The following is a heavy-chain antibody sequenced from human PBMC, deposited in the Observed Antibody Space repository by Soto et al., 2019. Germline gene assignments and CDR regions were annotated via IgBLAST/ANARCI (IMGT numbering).Heavy chain of an antibody. V-gene: IGHV3-30-3*01. CDR3: ARAYEGATEYFQH. J-gene: IGHJ1*01. Sequence: QVQLVESGGGVVQPGRSLRLSCAASGFTFSSYAMHWVRQAPGKGLEWVAVISYDGSNKYYADSVKGRFTISRDNSKNTLYLKMNSLRAEDTAVYYCARAYEGATEYFQHWGQGTLVTVSS. D-gene: IGHD1-26*01. CDR1: GFTFSSYA. CDR2: ISYDGSNK.